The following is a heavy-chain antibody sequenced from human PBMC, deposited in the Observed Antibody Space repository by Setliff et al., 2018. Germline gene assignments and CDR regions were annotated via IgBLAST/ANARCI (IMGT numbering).Heavy chain of an antibody. CDR3: ARLGAPASHDAFDI. CDR2: VFSGDSDT. J-gene: IGHJ3*02. D-gene: IGHD6-25*01. Sequence: GESLKISCKGPGYRFTTYWIGWVRQMPGKGLEWMGIVFSGDSDTRYSPSFQGQVTMSADKPINTAYLQWSSLKASDTAMYYCARLGAPASHDAFDIWGQGTMVTVSS. V-gene: IGHV5-51*01. CDR1: GYRFTTYW.